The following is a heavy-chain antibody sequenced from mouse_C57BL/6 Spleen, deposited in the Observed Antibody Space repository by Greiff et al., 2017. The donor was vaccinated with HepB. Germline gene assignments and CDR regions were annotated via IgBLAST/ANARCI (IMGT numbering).Heavy chain of an antibody. CDR1: GFSLTSYG. CDR2: IWRGGST. CDR3: AILYYGSSYWYFDV. J-gene: IGHJ1*03. D-gene: IGHD1-1*01. V-gene: IGHV2-5*01. Sequence: VQGVESGPGLVQPSQSLSITCTVSGFSLTSYGVHWVRQSPGKGLEWLGVIWRGGSTDYNAAFMSRLSITKDNSKSQVFFKMNSLQADDTAIYYCAILYYGSSYWYFDVWGTGTTVTVSS.